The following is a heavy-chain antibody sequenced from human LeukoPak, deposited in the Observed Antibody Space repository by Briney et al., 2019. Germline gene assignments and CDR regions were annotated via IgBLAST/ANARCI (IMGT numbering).Heavy chain of an antibody. V-gene: IGHV1-24*01. CDR1: GYTLTELS. CDR2: FDPEDGET. J-gene: IGHJ4*02. D-gene: IGHD2-15*01. CDR3: ARMVGGYSDVHFDH. Sequence: ASVKVSCKVSGYTLTELSMHWVRQAPGKGLEWMGGFDPEDGETIYAQKFQGRVTMTEDTSTDTAYMELSSLRSEDTAVYYCARMVGGYSDVHFDHWGQGTLVTVSS.